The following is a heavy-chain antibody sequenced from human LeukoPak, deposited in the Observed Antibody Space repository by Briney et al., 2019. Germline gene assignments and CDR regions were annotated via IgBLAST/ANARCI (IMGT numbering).Heavy chain of an antibody. Sequence: GGSLRLSCAASGFTFSSFGMNWVRQAPGKGLEWVSYISSSSPTIYYADSVKGRFTISRDNAKNSLYLQMNSLRAEDTAVYYCARGGPLMGDLDYWGQGTLVTVSS. J-gene: IGHJ4*02. CDR3: ARGGPLMGDLDY. D-gene: IGHD2-8*01. V-gene: IGHV3-48*01. CDR2: ISSSSPTI. CDR1: GFTFSSFG.